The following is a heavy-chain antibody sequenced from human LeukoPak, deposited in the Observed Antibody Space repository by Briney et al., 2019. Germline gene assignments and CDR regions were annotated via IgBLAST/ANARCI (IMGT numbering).Heavy chain of an antibody. J-gene: IGHJ4*02. Sequence: GGSLRLSCAASGFTFTSYWMSWVRQAPGKGLEWVASIKQDGSEKYYVDSVKGRFTISRDNAKNSLNLQMNSLRAEDTAVYYCARNGGVYCNGGSCYSAYWGQGTLVTVSS. D-gene: IGHD2-15*01. CDR3: ARNGGVYCNGGSCYSAY. CDR1: GFTFTSYW. V-gene: IGHV3-7*03. CDR2: IKQDGSEK.